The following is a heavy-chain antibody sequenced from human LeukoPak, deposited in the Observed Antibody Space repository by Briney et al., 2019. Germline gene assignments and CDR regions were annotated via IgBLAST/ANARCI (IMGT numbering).Heavy chain of an antibody. J-gene: IGHJ3*02. V-gene: IGHV4-59*01. Sequence: SETLSLTCTVSGGSISSYYWSWIRQPPGKGLEWIGYIYYSGSTNYNPSLKSRVTISVDTSKNQFSLKLSSVTAADTAVYYCARDDVVMGAFDIWSQGTMVTVSS. CDR3: ARDDVVMGAFDI. CDR1: GGSISSYY. D-gene: IGHD4-23*01. CDR2: IYYSGST.